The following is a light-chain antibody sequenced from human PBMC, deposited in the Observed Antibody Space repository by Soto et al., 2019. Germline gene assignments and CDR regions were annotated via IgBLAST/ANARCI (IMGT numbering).Light chain of an antibody. J-gene: IGKJ2*01. V-gene: IGKV2-28*01. Sequence: DIVMTQSPLSLPVTPGEPASISCRSSQSLLHSNGYNYLDWYLQKPGQSPQLLIYLGSNRASGVPDRFSGSGSGTDFTLKISRVEAEDVGVYYCMQARRNTFGQGTKLEIK. CDR2: LGS. CDR3: MQARRNT. CDR1: QSLLHSNGYNY.